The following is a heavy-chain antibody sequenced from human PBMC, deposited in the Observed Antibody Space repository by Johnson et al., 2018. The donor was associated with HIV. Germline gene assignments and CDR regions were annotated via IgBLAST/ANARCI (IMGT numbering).Heavy chain of an antibody. J-gene: IGHJ3*02. D-gene: IGHD2-15*01. CDR1: GFTFSSYA. Sequence: QMQLVESGGGVVQPGRSLRLSCAASGFTFSSYAMHWVRQAPGKGLEWVAVIAYDGSNKYYADSVKGRFTISRDNSKNTGYLQMNSLRAEDTAVYYCAREGRVPRGGFAIWGHGTMVPVAS. CDR3: AREGRVPRGGFAI. V-gene: IGHV3-30*04. CDR2: IAYDGSNK.